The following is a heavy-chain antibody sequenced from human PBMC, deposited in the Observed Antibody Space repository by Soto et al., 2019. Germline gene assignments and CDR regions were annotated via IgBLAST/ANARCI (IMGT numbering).Heavy chain of an antibody. CDR3: ARGGGWYVWFDP. J-gene: IGHJ5*02. V-gene: IGHV1-18*01. D-gene: IGHD6-19*01. Sequence: ASVKVSCKASGYTFTSYGISWVRQAPGQGLEWMGWISAYNGSTSYAQKFQGRVTITRDTSASTAYMELSSLRSEDTAVYYCARGGGWYVWFDPWGQGTLVTVS. CDR1: GYTFTSYG. CDR2: ISAYNGST.